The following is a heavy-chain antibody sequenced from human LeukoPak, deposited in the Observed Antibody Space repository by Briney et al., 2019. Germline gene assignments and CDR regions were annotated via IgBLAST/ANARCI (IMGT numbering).Heavy chain of an antibody. V-gene: IGHV4-31*03. Sequence: SETLSLTCTVSGGSIGSGYYWSWLRHHPEKGLEWIGFIYFSGSTYYNPSLKSRVTISVDTSKNQFSLRLSSVTAADTAVYYCARVPTTTVVTPSSFDYWGQGTLVTVSS. CDR3: ARVPTTTVVTPSSFDY. J-gene: IGHJ4*02. CDR1: GGSIGSGYY. CDR2: IYFSGST. D-gene: IGHD4-23*01.